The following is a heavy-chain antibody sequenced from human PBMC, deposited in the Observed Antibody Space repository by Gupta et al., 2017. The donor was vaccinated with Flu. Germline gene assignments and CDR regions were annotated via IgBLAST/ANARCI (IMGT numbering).Heavy chain of an antibody. D-gene: IGHD2-21*01. CDR1: GYTFTGYY. CDR3: ARYSTLAFDY. Sequence: QVQLVQSGAEVKQPGASVKLSCKASGYTFTGYYMHYIRQAPGQGLEWMGRSNPNTGDTDYAQKFQGRGTMNRDTSISNDYMELSRLRFDDTAVYYCARYSTLAFDYWGQGTRVTVSS. V-gene: IGHV1-2*06. J-gene: IGHJ4*02. CDR2: SNPNTGDT.